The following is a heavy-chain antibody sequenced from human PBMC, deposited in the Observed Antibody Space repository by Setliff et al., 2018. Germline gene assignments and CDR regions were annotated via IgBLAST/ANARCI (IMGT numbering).Heavy chain of an antibody. J-gene: IGHJ3*02. V-gene: IGHV1-46*01. Sequence: VKVSCKASGYTFTSHYMHWVRQAPGLGLEWMGTINPSSGRTSYAQKFQGRVTMTRDTSTSTVYMDMSSLRSEDTAVYYCARDVFPYHYEGAFDIWVQGTMVTVSS. D-gene: IGHD3-22*01. CDR1: GYTFTSHY. CDR3: ARDVFPYHYEGAFDI. CDR2: INPSSGRT.